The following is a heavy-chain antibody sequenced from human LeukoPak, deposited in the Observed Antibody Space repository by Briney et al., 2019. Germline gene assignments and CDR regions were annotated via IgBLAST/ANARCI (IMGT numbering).Heavy chain of an antibody. CDR3: ARDRVYGVNWFDP. D-gene: IGHD4-17*01. CDR2: INRNGDNT. Sequence: GGSLRLSCAASGFTIDDYGMSWVRQVPGKGLEWGSGINRNGDNTGYADSVKGRFTISRDNAKTSLYLQMNSLRAEDTALYHCARDRVYGVNWFDPWGQGTLVTVSS. V-gene: IGHV3-20*01. CDR1: GFTIDDYG. J-gene: IGHJ5*02.